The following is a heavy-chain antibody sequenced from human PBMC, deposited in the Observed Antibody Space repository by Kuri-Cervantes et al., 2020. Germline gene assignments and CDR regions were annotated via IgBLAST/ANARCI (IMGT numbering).Heavy chain of an antibody. J-gene: IGHJ1*01. CDR3: ARDGFQH. CDR2: IWYDGSNK. CDR1: GFTFSNYW. V-gene: IGHV3-33*08. Sequence: GESLKISCAASGFTFSNYWMHWVRQAPGKGLEWVAVIWYDGSNKYYADSVKGRFTISRDNSKNTLYLQMNSLRAEDTAVYYCARDGFQHWGQGTLVTVSS.